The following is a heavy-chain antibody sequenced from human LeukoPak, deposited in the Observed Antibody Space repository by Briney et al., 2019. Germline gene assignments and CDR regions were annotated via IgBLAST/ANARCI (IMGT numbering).Heavy chain of an antibody. Sequence: PSETLSLTCVVYGGSFSGYYWSWIRQPPGKGLEWVGEITHSGSTNYNTSFKSGVTISVDTSKTQFSLKQSSVSAADTAVYFCARGRGEYYYGSGSYFPFDYGGQGSLLTVSS. V-gene: IGHV4-34*01. D-gene: IGHD3-10*01. CDR3: ARGRGEYYYGSGSYFPFDY. J-gene: IGHJ4*02. CDR1: GGSFSGYY. CDR2: ITHSGST.